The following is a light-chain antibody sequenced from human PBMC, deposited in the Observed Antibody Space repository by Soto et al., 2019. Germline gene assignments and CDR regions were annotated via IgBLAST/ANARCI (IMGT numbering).Light chain of an antibody. CDR2: GAS. Sequence: ENVWTQSPGTLSLSPGDRASLSCRARQSVSNNYLAWHQQRPGQAPRLLIFGASNRATGVPDRFTGSASGTEFTLPIGRLQPEDFALYFGQQYASSPVTFGGGKKVEI. CDR1: QSVSNNY. J-gene: IGKJ4*02. V-gene: IGKV3-20*01. CDR3: QQYASSPVT.